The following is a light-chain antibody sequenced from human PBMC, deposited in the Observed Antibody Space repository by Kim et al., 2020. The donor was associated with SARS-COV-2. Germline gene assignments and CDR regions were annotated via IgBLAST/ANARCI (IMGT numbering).Light chain of an antibody. CDR3: HQYTNLWT. CDR1: QCFSIS. Sequence: SVSLGDRTTLSCRASQCFSISLAWYQQKPGQAPSLLIYGTSIRATGVRARFSGSGSGTEFTLTISSLQSEDFAVYYCHQYTNLWTFGQGTKVESK. V-gene: IGKV3-15*01. CDR2: GTS. J-gene: IGKJ1*01.